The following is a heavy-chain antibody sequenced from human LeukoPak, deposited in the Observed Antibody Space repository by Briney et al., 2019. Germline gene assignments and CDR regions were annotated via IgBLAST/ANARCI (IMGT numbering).Heavy chain of an antibody. CDR1: GGSISSGGYS. V-gene: IGHV4-30-2*01. CDR2: IYHSGST. J-gene: IGHJ5*02. CDR3: ARVLRAAAAMGEENWFDP. D-gene: IGHD6-13*01. Sequence: PSETLSLTCAVSGGSISSGGYSWRWIRQPPGKGLEWIGYIYHSGSTYYNPSLKSRVTISVDRSKNQFSLKLSSVTAADTAVYYCARVLRAAAAMGEENWFDPWGQGTLVTVSS.